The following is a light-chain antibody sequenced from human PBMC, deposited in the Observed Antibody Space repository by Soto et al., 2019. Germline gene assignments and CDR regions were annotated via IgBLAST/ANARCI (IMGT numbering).Light chain of an antibody. CDR2: EVT. CDR1: SSDVGGYYY. V-gene: IGLV2-14*01. Sequence: QSALTQPASVSGSPGQSITISCTGTSSDVGGYYYVSWYQHHPGKAHKLIIYEVTNRPSGVSSRFSGSNSGNTASLIISGLQAEDEAEYYCSSYTSSSAPHVVFGGGTKVTV. J-gene: IGLJ2*01. CDR3: SSYTSSSAPHVV.